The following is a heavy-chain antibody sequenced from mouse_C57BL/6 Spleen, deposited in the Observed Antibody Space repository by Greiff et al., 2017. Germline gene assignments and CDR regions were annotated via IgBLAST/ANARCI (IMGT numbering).Heavy chain of an antibody. D-gene: IGHD2-4*01. CDR1: GYTFTSYW. CDR2: IHPNSGST. CDR3: AREGGDYDEGGFAY. J-gene: IGHJ3*01. V-gene: IGHV1-64*01. Sequence: QLQQPGAELVKPGASVKLSCKASGYTFTSYWMHWVKQRPGQGLEWIGMIHPNSGSTNYNEKFKSKATLTVDKSSSTAYMQLSSLTSEDSAVYYCAREGGDYDEGGFAYWGQGTLVTVSA.